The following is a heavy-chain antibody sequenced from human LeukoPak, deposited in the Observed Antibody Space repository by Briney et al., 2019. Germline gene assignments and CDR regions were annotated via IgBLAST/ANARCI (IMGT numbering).Heavy chain of an antibody. CDR3: ARALGSVADF. V-gene: IGHV3-74*01. CDR1: GFTFSSSW. J-gene: IGHJ4*02. Sequence: GGSLRLSCAASGFTFSSSWMHWVRQPPGKGLVWVSRINSDGSSTTYADSVKGRFTISRDNAKNTLYLHMNSLRAEDTAIYYCARALGSVADFWGEGTMLTVSS. CDR2: INSDGSST. D-gene: IGHD3-10*01.